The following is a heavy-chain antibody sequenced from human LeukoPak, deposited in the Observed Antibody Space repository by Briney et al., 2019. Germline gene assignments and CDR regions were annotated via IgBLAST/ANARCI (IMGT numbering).Heavy chain of an antibody. V-gene: IGHV3-23*01. D-gene: IGHD3-10*01. Sequence: GGSLRLSCAASGFTFNIYAMSWVRQTPGEGLEWVSSITSISDGTFYADSVKGRFTISRDNSKITLYLQMNSLRAEDTALYYCVKDRPNYFGWNGHYYTRNGDSWGQGTLVTVSS. CDR1: GFTFNIYA. CDR2: ITSISDGT. CDR3: VKDRPNYFGWNGHYYTRNGDS. J-gene: IGHJ5*01.